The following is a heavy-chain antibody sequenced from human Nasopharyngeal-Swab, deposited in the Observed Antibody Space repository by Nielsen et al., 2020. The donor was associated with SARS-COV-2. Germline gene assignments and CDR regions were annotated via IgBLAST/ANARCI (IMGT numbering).Heavy chain of an antibody. CDR3: ARHQEFTIFGMVIRGAFDI. J-gene: IGHJ3*02. CDR1: GGSISSSSYY. D-gene: IGHD3-3*01. Sequence: SETLSITCTVSGGSISSSSYYWVWIRQPPGKGLEWIGSIYYSGSTNYNPSLKSRVTISVDTSKNQFSLKLISVTAADTAVYYCARHQEFTIFGMVIRGAFDIWGQGTMVTVSS. V-gene: IGHV4-39*01. CDR2: IYYSGST.